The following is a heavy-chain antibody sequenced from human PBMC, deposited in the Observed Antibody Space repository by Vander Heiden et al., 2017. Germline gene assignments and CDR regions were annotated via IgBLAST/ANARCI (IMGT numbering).Heavy chain of an antibody. Sequence: EVQLVESGGGLVQPGRSLRLSCAASGFTFDDYAMHWVRQAPGKGLEWVSGISWNSGSIGYADSVKGRFIISRDNAKNSLYLQMNSLRAEDTALYYCAKGGDYDFWSGDFDYWGQGTLVTVSS. D-gene: IGHD3-3*01. CDR2: ISWNSGSI. V-gene: IGHV3-9*01. CDR3: AKGGDYDFWSGDFDY. CDR1: GFTFDDYA. J-gene: IGHJ4*02.